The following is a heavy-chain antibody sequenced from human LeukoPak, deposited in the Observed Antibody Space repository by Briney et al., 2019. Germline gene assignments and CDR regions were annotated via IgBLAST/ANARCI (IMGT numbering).Heavy chain of an antibody. CDR3: ATYTHWVAGDV. Sequence: GGSLRLSCAASGFTFSDSWMSWVRQAPGKGLEWVANMNQDGSAKDYVDSVKGRFTISRDNARNSLYLQMSSLRAEDTAVYYCATYTHWVAGDVWGQGTLVTVSS. D-gene: IGHD3-16*01. CDR1: GFTFSDSW. CDR2: MNQDGSAK. J-gene: IGHJ4*02. V-gene: IGHV3-7*01.